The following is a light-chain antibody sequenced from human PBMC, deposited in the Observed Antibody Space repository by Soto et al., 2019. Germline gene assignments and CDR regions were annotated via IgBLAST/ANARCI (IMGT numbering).Light chain of an antibody. CDR2: GES. Sequence: IVTTQSPATLSVSPGERATLSCRASQSVSSNLAWYQQKTGQAPRILIYGESSRATGVPDRLSGSGSGTDLNLTINRLEPEDFAVYFCQKYGSSPLTCGGGTKVDIK. V-gene: IGKV3-20*01. CDR1: QSVSSN. CDR3: QKYGSSPLT. J-gene: IGKJ4*01.